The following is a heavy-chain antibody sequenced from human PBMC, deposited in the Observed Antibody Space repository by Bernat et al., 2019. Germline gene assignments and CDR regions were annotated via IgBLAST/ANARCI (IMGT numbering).Heavy chain of an antibody. CDR2: IYYSGST. V-gene: IGHV4-39*01. Sequence: QLQLQESGPGLVKPSETLSLTCTVSGGSISSSSYYWGWIRQPPGKGLEWIGSIYYSGSTYYNPSLKSRVTISVDTSKNQFSLKLSSVTAADTAVYYCARHEGSRSVLRFLEWSTFDYGGQGTLVTVSS. CDR3: ARHEGSRSVLRFLEWSTFDY. CDR1: GGSISSSSYY. D-gene: IGHD3-3*01. J-gene: IGHJ4*02.